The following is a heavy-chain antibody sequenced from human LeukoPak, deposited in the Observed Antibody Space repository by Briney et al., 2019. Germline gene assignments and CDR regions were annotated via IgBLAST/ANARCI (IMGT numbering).Heavy chain of an antibody. D-gene: IGHD3-3*01. CDR2: IYHSGST. J-gene: IGHJ4*02. Sequence: SSQTLSLTCTVSGGSISSGGYFWSWIRQAPGKGLEYIGYIYHSGSTYYNPSLKSRVTISEDWSENQFSMQLTSVTAADAAVYYCARGTWSGYYFDYWGQGSLVTVSS. CDR3: ARGTWSGYYFDY. V-gene: IGHV4-30-2*01. CDR1: GGSISSGGYF.